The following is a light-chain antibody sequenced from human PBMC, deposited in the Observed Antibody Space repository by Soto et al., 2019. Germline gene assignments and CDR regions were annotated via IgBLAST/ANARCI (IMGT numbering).Light chain of an antibody. J-gene: IGKJ5*01. Sequence: EIVMTQSPATLSVSPGEGATVSCRASQSVSSHLAWYQHKPGQAPRXLFYDASTRATGIPARFSGSGSGTECTLTISSLQSEDGEAYDGQHYHGWPITFGQGTRLEIK. CDR1: QSVSSH. V-gene: IGKV3-15*01. CDR2: DAS. CDR3: QHYHGWPIT.